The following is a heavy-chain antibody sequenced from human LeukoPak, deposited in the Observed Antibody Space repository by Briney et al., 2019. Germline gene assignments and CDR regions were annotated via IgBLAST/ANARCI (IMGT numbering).Heavy chain of an antibody. Sequence: GGSLRLSCAASGFTVSSNYMSWVRQAPGKGLEWVSVIYSGGSTYYADSVKGRFSVSRDNSKNTMYLQMNSLRAEDTAVYYCAKDIEASIWGQGTLVAVSS. CDR1: GFTVSSNY. D-gene: IGHD2-15*01. CDR3: AKDIEASI. CDR2: IYSGGST. V-gene: IGHV3-53*01. J-gene: IGHJ4*02.